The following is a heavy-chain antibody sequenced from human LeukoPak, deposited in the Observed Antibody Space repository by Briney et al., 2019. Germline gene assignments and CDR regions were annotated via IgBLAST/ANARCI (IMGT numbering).Heavy chain of an antibody. V-gene: IGHV4-59*01. J-gene: IGHJ5*02. CDR2: IYYNGRT. CDR3: ARPPGIAAAWFDP. Sequence: SETLSLTCSVAGDSISTYYWSWIRQPPGKGLEWIGYIYYNGRTNYNPSLKSRVTISLDTSKNQFSLKLSSVTAADTAVYYCARPPGIAAAWFDPWGQGTLVTVSS. CDR1: GDSISTYY. D-gene: IGHD6-13*01.